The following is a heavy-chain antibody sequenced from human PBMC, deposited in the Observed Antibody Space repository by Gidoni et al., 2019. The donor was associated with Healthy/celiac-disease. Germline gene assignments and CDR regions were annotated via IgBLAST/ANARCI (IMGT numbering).Heavy chain of an antibody. J-gene: IGHJ6*02. D-gene: IGHD3-16*01. V-gene: IGHV3-7*01. Sequence: EVQLVESGGGLVQPGGSLRLSCAASGFTFGSYWMSWVRQAPGKGLEWVANIKQDGSEKYYVDSVKGRFTISRDNAKNSLYLQMNSLRAEDTAVYYCARETPYGYVYYYYGMDVWGQGTTVTVSS. CDR1: GFTFGSYW. CDR3: ARETPYGYVYYYYGMDV. CDR2: IKQDGSEK.